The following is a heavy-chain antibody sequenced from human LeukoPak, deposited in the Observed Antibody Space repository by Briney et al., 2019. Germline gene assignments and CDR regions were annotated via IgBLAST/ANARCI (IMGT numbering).Heavy chain of an antibody. CDR2: IWYDGSNK. Sequence: GGSLRLSCAASGFTFSSYGMHWVRQAPGKGLEWVAVIWYDGSNKYYADSVKGRFTISRDNSKNTLYLQMNSLRAEDTAVYYCASTMGATRSLDYWGQGNLVTVSS. D-gene: IGHD1-26*01. J-gene: IGHJ4*02. CDR3: ASTMGATRSLDY. V-gene: IGHV3-33*01. CDR1: GFTFSSYG.